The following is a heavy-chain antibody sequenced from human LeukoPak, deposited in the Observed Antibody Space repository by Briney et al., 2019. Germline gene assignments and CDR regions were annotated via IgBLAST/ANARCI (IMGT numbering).Heavy chain of an antibody. CDR1: GFTFSSYG. J-gene: IGHJ5*02. D-gene: IGHD6-19*01. V-gene: IGHV3-30*18. CDR2: ISNDESKK. CDR3: AKGEFGYSSGWSGRFDP. Sequence: GGSLRLSCAASGFTFSSYGMHWVRQAPGKGLEWVAVISNDESKKYYADSVKGRFTISRDNSKNTLSLQVSSLRAEDTAVYYCAKGEFGYSSGWSGRFDPWGQGTLVTVSS.